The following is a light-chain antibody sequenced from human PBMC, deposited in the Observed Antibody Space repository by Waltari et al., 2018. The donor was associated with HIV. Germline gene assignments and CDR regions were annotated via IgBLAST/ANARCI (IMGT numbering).Light chain of an antibody. CDR3: CSYAGSSNWV. CDR1: SSDVGNYNL. CDR2: EGI. Sequence: QSALTQPAPVSGSPGQSITISCTGSSSDVGNYNLVYWYQKHQGKAPKLMIYEGINRPSGFSNRFSGSKSGNTASLTISGLQAEDEADYYCCSYAGSSNWVFGGGTKLTVL. V-gene: IGLV2-23*01. J-gene: IGLJ3*02.